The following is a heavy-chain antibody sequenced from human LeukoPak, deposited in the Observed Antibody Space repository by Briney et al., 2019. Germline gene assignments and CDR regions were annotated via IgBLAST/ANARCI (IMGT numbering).Heavy chain of an antibody. Sequence: ASVKVSCKASGYTFTGYYMHWVRQAPGQGLEWMGRINPNSGGTNYAQKFQGRVTMTRDTSTSTVYMELSSLRSEDTAVYYCARAYYYYDSSCYYRLRFWGQGTLVPVSS. CDR3: ARAYYYYDSSCYYRLRF. V-gene: IGHV1-2*06. CDR2: INPNSGGT. CDR1: GYTFTGYY. J-gene: IGHJ1*01. D-gene: IGHD3-22*01.